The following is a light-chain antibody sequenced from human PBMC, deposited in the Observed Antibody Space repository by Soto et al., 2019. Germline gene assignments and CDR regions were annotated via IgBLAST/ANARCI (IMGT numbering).Light chain of an antibody. V-gene: IGKV3-20*01. CDR1: QSVNSRL. Sequence: EIVLTQSPGTLSLSPGESATLSCRASQSVNSRLLAWYQHKPGQAPRLLIYAASTRATGIPDRFSGSASGTDFTLTISRLEPEDFAVYYCQQYGDSPPNTFGQGTKLEIK. J-gene: IGKJ2*01. CDR3: QQYGDSPPNT. CDR2: AAS.